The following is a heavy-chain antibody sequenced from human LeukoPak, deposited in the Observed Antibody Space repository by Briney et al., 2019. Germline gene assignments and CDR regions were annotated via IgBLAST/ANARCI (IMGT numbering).Heavy chain of an antibody. V-gene: IGHV3-23*01. CDR1: GFTSSSYW. D-gene: IGHD5-24*01. J-gene: IGHJ4*02. CDR2: ISGSGGST. CDR3: ARGEMATPLDY. Sequence: GGSLRLSCAASGFTSSSYWMSWVRQAPGKGLEWVSAISGSGGSTYYADSVKGRFTISRDNSKNTLYLQMNSLRAEDTAVYYCARGEMATPLDYWGQGTLVTVSS.